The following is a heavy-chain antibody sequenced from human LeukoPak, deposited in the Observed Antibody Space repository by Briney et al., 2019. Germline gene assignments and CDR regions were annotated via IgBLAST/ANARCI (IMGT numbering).Heavy chain of an antibody. CDR3: ARGPTGYDWLTWFDP. J-gene: IGHJ5*02. CDR2: SNHSGST. Sequence: PSETLSLTCAVYGRSFSGYYWSWIRQPPGKGLEWIGESNHSGSTNYNPSLKSRVTISVDTSKNQFSLKLSSVTAADTAVYYCARGPTGYDWLTWFDPWGQGTLVTVSS. V-gene: IGHV4-34*01. CDR1: GRSFSGYY. D-gene: IGHD5-12*01.